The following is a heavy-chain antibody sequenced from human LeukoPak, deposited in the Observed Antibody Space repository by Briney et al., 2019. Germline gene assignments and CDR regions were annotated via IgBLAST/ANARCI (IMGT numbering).Heavy chain of an antibody. CDR3: ARDLTGSAAAGTSYYYYYGMDV. D-gene: IGHD6-13*01. CDR1: GGSISSYY. CDR2: IYYSGST. J-gene: IGHJ6*04. V-gene: IGHV4-59*01. Sequence: SETLSLTCTVSGGSISSYYWSWIRQPPGKGLVWIGYIYYSGSTNYNPSLKSRVTISVDTSKNQFSLKLSSVTAADTAVYYCARDLTGSAAAGTSYYYYYGMDVWGKGTTVTVSS.